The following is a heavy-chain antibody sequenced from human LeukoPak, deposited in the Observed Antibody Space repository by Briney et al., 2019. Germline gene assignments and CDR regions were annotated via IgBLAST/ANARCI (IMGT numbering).Heavy chain of an antibody. CDR1: GGSISSYY. V-gene: IGHV4-59*01. CDR2: IYYSGST. J-gene: IGHJ4*02. D-gene: IGHD7-27*01. Sequence: KPSETLSLTCTVSGGSISSYYWSWIRQPPGKGLEWIGYIYYSGSTNYNPSLKSRVTISVDTSKNQFSLKLSSVTAADTAVYYRARALGHFDYWGQGTLVTVSS. CDR3: ARALGHFDY.